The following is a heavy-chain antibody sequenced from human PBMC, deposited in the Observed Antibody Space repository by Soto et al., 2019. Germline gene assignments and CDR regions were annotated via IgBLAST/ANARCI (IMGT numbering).Heavy chain of an antibody. CDR3: ARTRYNWNDAGDAFDI. V-gene: IGHV3-7*01. CDR2: IKQDGSEK. Sequence: PGGSLRLSGAASGFTFSSYWMSWVRQAPGKGLEWVANIKQDGSEKYYVDSVKGRFTISRDNAKNSLYLQMNSLRAEDTAVYYCARTRYNWNDAGDAFDIWGQGTMVTVSS. CDR1: GFTFSSYW. D-gene: IGHD1-1*01. J-gene: IGHJ3*02.